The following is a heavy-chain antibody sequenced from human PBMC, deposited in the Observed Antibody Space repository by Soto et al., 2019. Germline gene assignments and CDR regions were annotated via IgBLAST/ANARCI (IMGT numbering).Heavy chain of an antibody. D-gene: IGHD3-3*02. CDR1: GGSIRSNSHY. Sequence: PSETLSLTCSVSGGSIRSNSHYWAWFRQPPGKGLECIGNIYYNGDTYYNPSLKSRVTISVDTSKNQFSVRLTSVTAADTAVYFCARFSTLGKDYGVDVWGQGTTVT. CDR3: ARFSTLGKDYGVDV. J-gene: IGHJ6*02. V-gene: IGHV4-39*01. CDR2: IYYNGDT.